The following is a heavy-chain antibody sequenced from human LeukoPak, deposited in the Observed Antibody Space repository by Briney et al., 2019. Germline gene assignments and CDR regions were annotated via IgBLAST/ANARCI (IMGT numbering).Heavy chain of an antibody. CDR3: ARDSSSWNNFDY. Sequence: PSETPSLTCAVYGGSLSDYFWSWIRQPPGKGLEWIGEINQSGSTNYNPSLKSRVTISLDTSKNHFSLNLSSVTAADTAVYFCARDSSSWNNFDYWGQGTLVTVSS. CDR1: GGSLSDYF. V-gene: IGHV4-34*01. D-gene: IGHD6-13*01. J-gene: IGHJ4*02. CDR2: INQSGST.